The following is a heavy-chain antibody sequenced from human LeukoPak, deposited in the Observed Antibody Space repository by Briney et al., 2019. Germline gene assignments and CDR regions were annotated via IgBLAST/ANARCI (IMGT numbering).Heavy chain of an antibody. CDR3: ASMVRGVPLGY. Sequence: GGSLRLSCAASGFTFSSYAMSWVRQAPGQGLEWVSVISASGGRTSYADSVKGRFTVSRDNSKNTLYLQMNSLRAEDTAVYYCASMVRGVPLGYWGQGTLVTVSS. CDR1: GFTFSSYA. V-gene: IGHV3-23*01. J-gene: IGHJ4*02. CDR2: ISASGGRT. D-gene: IGHD3-10*01.